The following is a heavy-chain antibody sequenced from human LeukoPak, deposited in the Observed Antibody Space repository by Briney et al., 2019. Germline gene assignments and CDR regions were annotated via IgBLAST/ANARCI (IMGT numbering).Heavy chain of an antibody. CDR2: ISSNGGST. J-gene: IGHJ4*02. CDR1: GFTFSSCA. D-gene: IGHD6-13*01. Sequence: GGSLRLSCSASGFTFSSCAMHWVRQAPGKGLEYVSAISSNGGSTYYADSVKGRFTISRDNSKNTLYLQMSSLRAEDTAVYYCVKDPVDSSSWYYFDYWGQGTLVTVSS. CDR3: VKDPVDSSSWYYFDY. V-gene: IGHV3-64D*06.